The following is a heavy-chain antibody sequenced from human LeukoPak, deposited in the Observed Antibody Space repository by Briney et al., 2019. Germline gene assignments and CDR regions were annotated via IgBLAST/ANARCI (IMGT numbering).Heavy chain of an antibody. CDR2: INHSGST. V-gene: IGHV4-34*01. D-gene: IGHD3-10*01. CDR1: GGPFSGYY. CDR3: AREVLLWFGDPIAYFDY. J-gene: IGHJ4*02. Sequence: SETLSLTCAVYGGPFSGYYWSWIRQPPGKGLEWIGEINHSGSTNYNPSLKSRVTISVDTSKNQFSLKLSSVTAADTAVYYCAREVLLWFGDPIAYFDYWGQGTLVTVSS.